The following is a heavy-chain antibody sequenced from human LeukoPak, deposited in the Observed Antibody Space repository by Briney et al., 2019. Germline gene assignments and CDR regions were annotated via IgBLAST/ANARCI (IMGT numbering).Heavy chain of an antibody. D-gene: IGHD1-26*01. Sequence: GGSLRLPCAASGFPFSTYAMGWVRQAPGKGLEWVGRIKSKTDGGTTDYAAPVKGRFTISRDDSKNTLYLQMNSLKTEDTAVYYCTTRGGSFSIFDYWGQGTLVTVSS. CDR1: GFPFSTYA. V-gene: IGHV3-15*01. CDR2: IKSKTDGGTT. J-gene: IGHJ4*02. CDR3: TTRGGSFSIFDY.